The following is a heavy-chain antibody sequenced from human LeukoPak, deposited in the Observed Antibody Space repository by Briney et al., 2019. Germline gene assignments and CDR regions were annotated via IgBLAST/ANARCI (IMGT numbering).Heavy chain of an antibody. D-gene: IGHD6-6*01. J-gene: IGHJ4*02. Sequence: QPGGSLRLSCAASGFTVSSNYMSWVRQAPGKGLGWVSVIYSGGSTYYADSVKGRFTISRDNSKNTLYLQMNSLRAEDTAVYYCAREAVAARTSYYFDYWGQGTLVTVSS. CDR2: IYSGGST. CDR3: AREAVAARTSYYFDY. CDR1: GFTVSSNY. V-gene: IGHV3-53*01.